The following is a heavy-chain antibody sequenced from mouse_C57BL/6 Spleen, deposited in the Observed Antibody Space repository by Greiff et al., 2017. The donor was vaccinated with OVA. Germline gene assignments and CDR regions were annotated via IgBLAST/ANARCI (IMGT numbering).Heavy chain of an antibody. Sequence: VQLQQPGAELVRPGTSVKLSCKASGYTFTSYRMHWVKQRPGQGLEWIGVIDPSDSYTNYNQKFKGKATLTVDTSSSTAYMQLSSLTSEDSSVYYCARGGYGSSWFAYWGQGTLVTVSA. J-gene: IGHJ3*01. CDR1: GYTFTSYR. V-gene: IGHV1-59*01. CDR3: ARGGYGSSWFAY. CDR2: IDPSDSYT. D-gene: IGHD1-1*01.